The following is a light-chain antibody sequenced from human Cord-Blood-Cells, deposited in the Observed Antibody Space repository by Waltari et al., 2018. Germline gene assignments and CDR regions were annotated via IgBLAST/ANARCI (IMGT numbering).Light chain of an antibody. V-gene: IGLV2-14*03. CDR1: SSDVGCYNY. CDR3: SSYTSSSTLV. CDR2: DVS. Sequence: QSALTPPASVSGSPGQSITISCTGTSSDVGCYNYVSWYQQHPGKAPKLMIYDVSNRPSGVSNRFSGSKSGNTASLTISGLQAEDEADYYCSSYTSSSTLVFGGGTKLTVL. J-gene: IGLJ3*02.